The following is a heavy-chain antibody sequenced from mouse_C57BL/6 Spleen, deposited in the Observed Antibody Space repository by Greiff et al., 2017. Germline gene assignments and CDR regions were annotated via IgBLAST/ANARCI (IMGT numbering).Heavy chain of an antibody. CDR1: GFTFSSYA. Sequence: EVHLVESGGGLVKPGGSLKLSCAASGFTFSSYAMSWVRQTPEKRLEWVATISDGGSYTYYPDNVKGRFTISRDNAKNNLYLQMSHLKSEDTAMYYCARDRDYYGSRNYAMDDWGQGTSVTVSS. V-gene: IGHV5-4*01. CDR3: ARDRDYYGSRNYAMDD. D-gene: IGHD1-1*01. J-gene: IGHJ4*01. CDR2: ISDGGSYT.